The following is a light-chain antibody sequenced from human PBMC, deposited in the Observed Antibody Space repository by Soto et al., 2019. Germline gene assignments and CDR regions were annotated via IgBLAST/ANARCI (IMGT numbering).Light chain of an antibody. CDR2: GAS. J-gene: IGKJ1*01. Sequence: EIVLTQSPGTLSLSPGERATLSCRASQTVTGSYLAWYQQKPGQAPRLLIYGASNRATGIPARFSGSGSGTEFTLTISRLEPEDFAVYYCQQYGSSSWTFGQGTKVDIK. CDR1: QTVTGSY. V-gene: IGKV3-20*01. CDR3: QQYGSSSWT.